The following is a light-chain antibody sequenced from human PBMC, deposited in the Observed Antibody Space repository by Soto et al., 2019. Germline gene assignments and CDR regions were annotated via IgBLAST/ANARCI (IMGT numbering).Light chain of an antibody. V-gene: IGLV1-47*01. J-gene: IGLJ2*01. CDR1: SSNIGSKF. Sequence: QSVLTQPPSASGTPGQRVTISCSGSSSNIGSKFVYWYKHPPETAPKLLIYRNDQRPSGVPDRFSGSKSGTSASLVISGLRSEDEADYYCAAWDDTLRGVIFGGGTKLTVL. CDR3: AAWDDTLRGVI. CDR2: RND.